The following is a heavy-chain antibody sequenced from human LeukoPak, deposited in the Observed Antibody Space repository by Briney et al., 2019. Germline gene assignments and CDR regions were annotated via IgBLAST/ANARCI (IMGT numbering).Heavy chain of an antibody. CDR3: AELGITMIGGV. CDR1: GYSISSDYC. Sequence: LSLTCTVSGYSISSDYCWGWIQQPPGKGLEWVSYISSSGSTIYYADSVKGRFTISRDNAKNSLYLQMNSLRAEDTAVYYCAELGITMIGGVWGKGTTVTISS. CDR2: ISSSGSTI. J-gene: IGHJ6*04. V-gene: IGHV3-11*04. D-gene: IGHD3-10*02.